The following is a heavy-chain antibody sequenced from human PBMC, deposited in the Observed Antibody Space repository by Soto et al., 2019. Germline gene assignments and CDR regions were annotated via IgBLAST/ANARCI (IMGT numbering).Heavy chain of an antibody. CDR1: GGSISSYY. Sequence: SETLSLTCTVSGGSISSYYWSWIRQPPGKGLEWIGYMFYSGSTTYNPSLRGRVTMTVDTSKNQFSLRLSSVTAADTAVYYCATRLRYFDWAFDYWGQGTLVTVSS. CDR2: MFYSGST. V-gene: IGHV4-59*01. J-gene: IGHJ4*02. D-gene: IGHD3-9*01. CDR3: ATRLRYFDWAFDY.